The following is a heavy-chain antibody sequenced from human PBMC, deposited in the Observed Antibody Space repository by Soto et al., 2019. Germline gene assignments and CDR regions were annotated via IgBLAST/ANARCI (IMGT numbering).Heavy chain of an antibody. V-gene: IGHV3-30*03. CDR2: ISYDGSNK. CDR3: ATGIGRRDSFDI. CDR1: GFTFSSYG. Sequence: QVQLVESGGGVVQPGRSLRLSCAASGFTFSSYGMHWVRQAPGKGLEWVAVISYDGSNKYYADSVKGRFTISRDNSKNTLYLQMNSLRAEDTAVYYCATGIGRRDSFDIWGQGTMVTVSS. J-gene: IGHJ3*02. D-gene: IGHD1-26*01.